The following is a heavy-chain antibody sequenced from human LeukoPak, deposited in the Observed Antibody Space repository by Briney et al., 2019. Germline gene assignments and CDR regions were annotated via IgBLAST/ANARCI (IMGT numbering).Heavy chain of an antibody. CDR1: GFTFSSYG. J-gene: IGHJ6*03. CDR3: AKDQYYGALYYYYMDV. CDR2: IRYDGSNK. Sequence: GESLTLSCAASGFTFSSYGMYWVRHPQAQGLELAAFIRYDGSNKYYADSVKGRLTISRDNSKNTLYLQMNSLRAEDTGVYYCAKDQYYGALYYYYMDVWGKGTTVTVSS. V-gene: IGHV3-30*02. D-gene: IGHD4-17*01.